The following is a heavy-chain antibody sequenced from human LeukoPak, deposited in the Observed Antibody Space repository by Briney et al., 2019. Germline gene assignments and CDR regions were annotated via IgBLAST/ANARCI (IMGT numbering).Heavy chain of an antibody. Sequence: PGGSLRLSCAASGLTVSSDYMSWVRQPPGKGLEWVSVIYRDVSTYYADSVKGRFTISRDNFKNTLYLQMNSLRAEDTAVYYCARGSGSYWPWGQGTLVTVSS. CDR3: ARGSGSYWP. D-gene: IGHD3-10*01. V-gene: IGHV3-53*01. CDR1: GLTVSSDY. J-gene: IGHJ5*02. CDR2: IYRDVST.